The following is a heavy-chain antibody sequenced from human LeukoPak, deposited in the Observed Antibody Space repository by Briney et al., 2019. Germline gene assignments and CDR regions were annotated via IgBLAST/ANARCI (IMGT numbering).Heavy chain of an antibody. J-gene: IGHJ4*02. V-gene: IGHV1-2*02. CDR3: ARDDCTNGVCFDY. Sequence: ASVKVSCKASGYTFTGYYMHCVRQAPGQGLEWMGWINPNSGGTNYAQKFQGRVTMTRDTSISTAYMELSRLRSDDTAVYYCARDDCTNGVCFDYWGQGTLVTVSS. D-gene: IGHD2-8*01. CDR1: GYTFTGYY. CDR2: INPNSGGT.